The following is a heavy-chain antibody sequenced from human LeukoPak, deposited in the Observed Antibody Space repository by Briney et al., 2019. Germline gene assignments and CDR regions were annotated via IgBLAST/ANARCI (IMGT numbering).Heavy chain of an antibody. J-gene: IGHJ4*02. D-gene: IGHD4-11*01. Sequence: SETLSLTCTVSGGSISSYYWSWIRQPPGKGLEWIGYIFYSGSTNYNPSLKSRFTISVDTSKNQFSLKLSSVTAADTAVYYCARDLGGMTTVTLFGYWGQGTLVTVSS. CDR2: IFYSGST. CDR1: GGSISSYY. V-gene: IGHV4-59*01. CDR3: ARDLGGMTTVTLFGY.